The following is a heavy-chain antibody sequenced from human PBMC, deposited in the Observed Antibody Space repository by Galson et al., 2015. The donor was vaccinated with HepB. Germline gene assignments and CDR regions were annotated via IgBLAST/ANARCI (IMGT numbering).Heavy chain of an antibody. D-gene: IGHD3-16*02. V-gene: IGHV3-7*01. Sequence: SLRLSCAASGFSFSSYWMSWVRQAPGKGLEWVAYIKQDESEKYYVDSVKGRFTISRDNAKNSLYLQMNSLRAEDTAVYYCAVLDYVWGSYRSSWGQGTLVTVSS. CDR2: IKQDESEK. J-gene: IGHJ4*02. CDR3: AVLDYVWGSYRSS. CDR1: GFSFSSYW.